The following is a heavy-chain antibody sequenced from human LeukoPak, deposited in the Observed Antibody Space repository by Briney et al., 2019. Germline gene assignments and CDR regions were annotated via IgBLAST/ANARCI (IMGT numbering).Heavy chain of an antibody. J-gene: IGHJ4*02. CDR3: ARAYYYGSGSYYPFDY. V-gene: IGHV1-2*02. CDR2: INPNSGGT. Sequence: GASVKVSCKASGYTFTGYYMHWVRQAPGQGLEWMGWINPNSGGTNYAQKFQGRVTMTRDTSISTAYMELSRLRSDDTAVYYCARAYYYGSGSYYPFDYWGQGTLVTVSS. CDR1: GYTFTGYY. D-gene: IGHD3-10*01.